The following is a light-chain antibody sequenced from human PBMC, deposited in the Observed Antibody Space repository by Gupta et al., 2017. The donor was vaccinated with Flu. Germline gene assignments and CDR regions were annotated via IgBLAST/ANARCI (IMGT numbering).Light chain of an antibody. Sequence: GTLSVSPGERATLSCKANQSVSSNLAWYQQKPGQAPRLLIYGASTRATGTPARFSGSGSGTVFTLTISSLQSEDFAIYYCQQYNKWPPITFGQGTRMEIK. CDR3: QQYNKWPPIT. CDR1: QSVSSN. V-gene: IGKV3-15*01. J-gene: IGKJ5*01. CDR2: GAS.